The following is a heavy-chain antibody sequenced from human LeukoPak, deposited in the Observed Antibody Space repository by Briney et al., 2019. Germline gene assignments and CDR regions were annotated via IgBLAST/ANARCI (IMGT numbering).Heavy chain of an antibody. CDR1: GGSISSYY. V-gene: IGHV4-59*01. CDR3: ARITMVRGVVGYHFDY. D-gene: IGHD3-10*01. Sequence: SETLSLTCTVSGGSISSYYWSWIRQPPGKGLEWIGFIYYSGSTNYNPSLNSRVTISVDTSKNQFSLKLRSVTAADTAVYYCARITMVRGVVGYHFDYWGQGTLVTVSS. CDR2: IYYSGST. J-gene: IGHJ4*02.